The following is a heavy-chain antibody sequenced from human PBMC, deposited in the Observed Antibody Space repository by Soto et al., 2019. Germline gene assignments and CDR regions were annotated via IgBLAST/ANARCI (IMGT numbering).Heavy chain of an antibody. V-gene: IGHV4-34*01. J-gene: IGHJ6*02. CDR2: INHSGST. Sequence: PSETLSLTCAVYGGSFSGYYWSWIRQPPGKGLEWIGEINHSGSTNYNPSLKSRVTISVDTSKNQFSLKLSSVTAADTAVYYCARGYSNYGMDVWGQGTTVTVSS. CDR1: GGSFSGYY. D-gene: IGHD4-4*01. CDR3: ARGYSNYGMDV.